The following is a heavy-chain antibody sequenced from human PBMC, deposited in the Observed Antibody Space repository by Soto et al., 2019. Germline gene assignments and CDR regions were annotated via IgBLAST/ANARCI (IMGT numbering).Heavy chain of an antibody. CDR2: INEDGSEE. Sequence: EVQLVQSGGGLVQPGGSLRLSCAASGITLSGSCMTWVRQAPGRGLEWVANINEDGSEEVYVDAVKGRFTISRDNAKNSLYLQMNSLSAEDTAVYYCARDPYESGGYAAFDIWGQGTMVTVSS. J-gene: IGHJ3*02. CDR3: ARDPYESGGYAAFDI. V-gene: IGHV3-7*04. CDR1: GITLSGSC. D-gene: IGHD3-22*01.